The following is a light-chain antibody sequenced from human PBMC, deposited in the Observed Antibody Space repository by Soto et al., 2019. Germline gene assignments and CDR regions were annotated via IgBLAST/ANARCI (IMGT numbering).Light chain of an antibody. V-gene: IGKV2-24*01. CDR2: KIS. CDR3: MQATQSYT. CDR1: QSLVHSDGNTY. J-gene: IGKJ2*01. Sequence: DIVMTQTPLSLPVTLGQPASISCRSSQSLVHSDGNTYFNWLQQRPGQPPRRLIDKISNQFPGFPDRFSGSGAGADLTQKISRVEAEDVGVYYCMQATQSYTFGQGNKLEIK.